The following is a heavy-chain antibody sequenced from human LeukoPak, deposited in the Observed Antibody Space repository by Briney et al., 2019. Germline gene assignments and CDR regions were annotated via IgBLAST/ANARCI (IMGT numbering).Heavy chain of an antibody. Sequence: QPGGTLRLSCAASGFTFSSYGMSWVRQAPGKGLEWVSAISGSGGSTYYADSVKGRFTISRDNSQNTLYLQMNSLRAEDTALYYCARVIPFYDSNSYYYFDYWGQGTLVAVSS. D-gene: IGHD3-22*01. V-gene: IGHV3-23*01. J-gene: IGHJ4*02. CDR3: ARVIPFYDSNSYYYFDY. CDR2: ISGSGGST. CDR1: GFTFSSYG.